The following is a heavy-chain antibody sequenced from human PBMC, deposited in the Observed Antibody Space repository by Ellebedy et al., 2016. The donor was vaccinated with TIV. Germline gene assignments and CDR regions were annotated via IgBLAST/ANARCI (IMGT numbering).Heavy chain of an antibody. D-gene: IGHD2/OR15-2a*01. J-gene: IGHJ6*03. CDR2: TSDNGNKE. Sequence: GGSLRLSCTASGFTFSRYGIHWVRQAPGKGLEWVAVTSDNGNKEYYADSVKGRFTISRDNSKNTLYLQMNSLRAEDTAVYYCARVGTELVTVEEYYYYMDVWGKGTTVTVSS. V-gene: IGHV3-30*03. CDR1: GFTFSRYG. CDR3: ARVGTELVTVEEYYYYMDV.